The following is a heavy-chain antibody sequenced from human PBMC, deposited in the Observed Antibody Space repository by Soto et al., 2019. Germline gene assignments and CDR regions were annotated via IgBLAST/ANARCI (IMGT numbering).Heavy chain of an antibody. V-gene: IGHV4-59*01. Sequence: PSETLSLTCSVSGGSIRSYFWGWIRQPPGKGLEWIGYIYDSGSANYNPSLKSRVTMSVDTSKNQFSLKLSSVSAADTAMYFCARYCSSTSCYGGIDYWGRGTLVTVSS. J-gene: IGHJ4*02. D-gene: IGHD2-2*01. CDR3: ARYCSSTSCYGGIDY. CDR1: GGSIRSYF. CDR2: IYDSGSA.